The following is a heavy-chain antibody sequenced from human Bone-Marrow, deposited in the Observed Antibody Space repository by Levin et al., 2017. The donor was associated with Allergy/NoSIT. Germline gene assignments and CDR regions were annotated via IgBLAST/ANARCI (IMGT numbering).Heavy chain of an antibody. CDR1: GGSFSGYY. D-gene: IGHD3-3*01. CDR3: ARGGYYDFWSGYYYRGYYYYGMDV. V-gene: IGHV4-34*01. J-gene: IGHJ6*02. Sequence: PSETLSLTCAVYGGSFSGYYWSWIRQPPGKGLEWIGEINHSGSTNYNPSLKSRVTISVDTSKNQFSLKLSSVTAADTAVYYCARGGYYDFWSGYYYRGYYYYGMDVWGQGTTVTVSS. CDR2: INHSGST.